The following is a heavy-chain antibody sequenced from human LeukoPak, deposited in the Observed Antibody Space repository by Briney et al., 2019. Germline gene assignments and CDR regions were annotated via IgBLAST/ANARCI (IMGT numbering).Heavy chain of an antibody. CDR1: GFTFSDYY. Sequence: KTGGSLRLSCAASGFTFSDYYMSWIRQAPGKGLEWVSYISSSGSTIYYAGSVKGRFTISRDNAKNSLYLQMNSLRAEDTAVYYCARDGIVVRNYYYYYMDVWGKGTTVTVSS. V-gene: IGHV3-11*01. CDR3: ARDGIVVRNYYYYYMDV. CDR2: ISSSGSTI. D-gene: IGHD2-2*01. J-gene: IGHJ6*03.